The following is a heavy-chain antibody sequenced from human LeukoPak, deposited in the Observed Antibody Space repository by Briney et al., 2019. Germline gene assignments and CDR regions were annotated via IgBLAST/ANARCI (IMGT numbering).Heavy chain of an antibody. CDR1: GFTFSSYG. CDR2: ISGSGGST. J-gene: IGHJ3*02. CDR3: AKDYVVVAAPGAFDI. Sequence: GGTLRLSCAASGFTFSSYGMSWVRQAPGKGLEWVSAISGSGGSTYYADSVKGRFTISRDNSKNTLYLQMNSLRAEDTAVYYCAKDYVVVAAPGAFDIWGQGTMVTVSS. D-gene: IGHD2-15*01. V-gene: IGHV3-23*01.